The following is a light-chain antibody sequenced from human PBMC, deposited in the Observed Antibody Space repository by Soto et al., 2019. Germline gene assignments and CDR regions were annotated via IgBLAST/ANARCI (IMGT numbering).Light chain of an antibody. CDR1: QSLLHSTGKTY. CDR3: MQGGT. J-gene: IGKJ2*01. CDR2: EVS. Sequence: DIVKTQSPLFLSVTPGEPASISCKSSQSLLHSTGKTYLHWYLQRPGQSPQLLIYEVSNRFSGVPDRISGSGSGTDFTLTISRVEAEDAGVYYCMQGGTSCQGTKLEIK. V-gene: IGKV2-29*03.